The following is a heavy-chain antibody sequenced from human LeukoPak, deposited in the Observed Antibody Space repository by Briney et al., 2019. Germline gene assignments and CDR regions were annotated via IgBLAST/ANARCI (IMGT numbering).Heavy chain of an antibody. Sequence: PGGSLRLSCAASGFTFSNFYMSWVRQAPGKGLEWVSASGSGGTTYYADSVKGRFTISRDNSKNTLYLQMNSLRAEDTAVYYCAKEVWFGELLSPHYFDYWGQGTLVTVSS. CDR3: AKEVWFGELLSPHYFDY. J-gene: IGHJ4*02. CDR1: GFTFSNFY. CDR2: SGSGGTT. V-gene: IGHV3-23*01. D-gene: IGHD3-10*01.